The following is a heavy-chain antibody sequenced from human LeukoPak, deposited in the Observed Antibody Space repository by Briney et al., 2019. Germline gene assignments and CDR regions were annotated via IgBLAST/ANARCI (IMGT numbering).Heavy chain of an antibody. CDR3: ARRYFDWFIYYYLDV. CDR2: VYYSGST. V-gene: IGHV4-59*01. D-gene: IGHD3-9*01. Sequence: SETLSLTCTVSGHSISNYYWSWIRQPPGKGLEWIGYVYYSGSTNYNPSLKSRVTISVDTSKNQFSLRLSSVTAADTAVYYCARRYFDWFIYYYLDVWGKGTTVTISS. CDR1: GHSISNYY. J-gene: IGHJ6*03.